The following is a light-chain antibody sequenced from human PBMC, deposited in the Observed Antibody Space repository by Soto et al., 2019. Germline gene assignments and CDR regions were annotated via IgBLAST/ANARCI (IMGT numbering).Light chain of an antibody. CDR1: NSDIGSYNS. CDR2: EVN. Sequence: ALTQPASVSGSPGQSITISCTGSNSDIGSYNSVSWYQQHPGKAPKLMISEVNHRPSGISNRFSGSKSANTASLTISGLQPEDEALYYCSSFTISSTVVFGGGTQLTVL. V-gene: IGLV2-14*01. CDR3: SSFTISSTVV. J-gene: IGLJ2*01.